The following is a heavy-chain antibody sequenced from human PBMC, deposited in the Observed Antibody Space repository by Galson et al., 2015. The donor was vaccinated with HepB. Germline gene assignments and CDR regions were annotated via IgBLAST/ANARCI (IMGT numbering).Heavy chain of an antibody. V-gene: IGHV3-7*01. CDR2: IKQDGSEE. D-gene: IGHD6-19*01. CDR3: VVQQWLVKGRYFDY. Sequence: SLRLSCAASGFTFSSYWMSWVRQAPGKGLEWVANIKQDGSEEYYVDSVKGRFTISRDNAKNSLYLQMNSLRAEDTAVYYCVVQQWLVKGRYFDYWGQGTLVTVSS. J-gene: IGHJ4*02. CDR1: GFTFSSYW.